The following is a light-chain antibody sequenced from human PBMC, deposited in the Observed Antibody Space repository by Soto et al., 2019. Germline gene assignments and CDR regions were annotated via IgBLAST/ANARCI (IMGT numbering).Light chain of an antibody. CDR3: QQYGRPPQT. V-gene: IGKV3-20*01. CDR1: QSVRSNC. J-gene: IGKJ5*01. Sequence: EIVLTQSPGTLSLSPGERATLSCRASQSVRSNCLAWYQHKPGQAPRLLIYGTSSRATDIPDRFTGSGSGTDFTLTISRLEPEDFAVYSCQQYGRPPQTFGQGTRLEIK. CDR2: GTS.